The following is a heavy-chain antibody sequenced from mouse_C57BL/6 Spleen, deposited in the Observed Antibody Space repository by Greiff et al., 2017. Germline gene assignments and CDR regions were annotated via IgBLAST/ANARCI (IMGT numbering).Heavy chain of an antibody. CDR2: INPNNGGT. CDR1: GYTFTDYY. CDR3: ARYYYGSSYDWFAY. Sequence: VQLQQSGPELVKPGASVKISCKASGYTFTDYYMNWVKQSHGKSLEWIGDINPNNGGTSYNQKFKGKATLTVDKSSSTAYMELRSLTSEDSAVYYSARYYYGSSYDWFAYWGQGTLVTVSA. J-gene: IGHJ3*01. V-gene: IGHV1-26*01. D-gene: IGHD1-1*01.